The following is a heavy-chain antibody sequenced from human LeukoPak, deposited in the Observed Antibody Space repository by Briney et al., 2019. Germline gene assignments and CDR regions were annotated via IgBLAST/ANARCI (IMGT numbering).Heavy chain of an antibody. J-gene: IGHJ4*02. Sequence: SETLSLTCTVSGGSIISNNYYWGWIRQPPGKGLEWIGNIYYSGSTYYNPSLKSRATISVDTSKNQSSLKLSSVTAADTAVYYCARHDYFGSGSYADYWGQGTLVTVSS. CDR3: ARHDYFGSGSYADY. V-gene: IGHV4-39*01. CDR2: IYYSGST. D-gene: IGHD3-10*01. CDR1: GGSIISNNYY.